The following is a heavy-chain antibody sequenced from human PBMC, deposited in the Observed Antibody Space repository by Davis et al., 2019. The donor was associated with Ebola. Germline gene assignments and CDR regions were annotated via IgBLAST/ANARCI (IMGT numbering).Heavy chain of an antibody. CDR2: IYYSGST. D-gene: IGHD6-13*01. Sequence: SETLSLTCAVSGGSITSGGYYWSWIRQHPGKGLEWIGYIYYSGSTNYNPSLKSRVTISVDTSKNQFSLKLSSVTAADTAMYYCARRGTSSWYAGWFDPWGQGTLVTVSS. CDR1: GGSITSGGYY. J-gene: IGHJ5*02. V-gene: IGHV4-31*11. CDR3: ARRGTSSWYAGWFDP.